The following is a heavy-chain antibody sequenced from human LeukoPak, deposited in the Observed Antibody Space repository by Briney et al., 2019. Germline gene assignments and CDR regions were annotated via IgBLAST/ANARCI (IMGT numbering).Heavy chain of an antibody. D-gene: IGHD6-13*01. CDR3: ASSSSWYGYYFDY. V-gene: IGHV4-34*01. CDR1: GGSFSGYY. CDR2: INHSGST. J-gene: IGHJ4*02. Sequence: PSETLSLTCAVYGGSFSGYYWSWIRQPPGKGLEWIGEINHSGSTNYNPSPKSRVTISVDTSKNQFSLKLSSVTAADTAVYYCASSSSWYGYYFDYWGQGTLVTVSS.